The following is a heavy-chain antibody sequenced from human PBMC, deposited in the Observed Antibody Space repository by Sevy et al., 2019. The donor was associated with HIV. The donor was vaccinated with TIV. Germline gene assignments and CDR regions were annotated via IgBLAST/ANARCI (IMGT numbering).Heavy chain of an antibody. V-gene: IGHV3-74*01. Sequence: GGSLRLSCAASGFTLSTYRMHWVRQAPGKGLVWVSHINSYVSSTSHANSVKGRFTISRDNAKNTLYLQMNSVRAEDTAVYYCARDGGVTGRIGMDVWGQGTTVTVSS. J-gene: IGHJ6*02. CDR3: ARDGGVTGRIGMDV. D-gene: IGHD1-1*01. CDR2: INSYVSST. CDR1: GFTLSTYR.